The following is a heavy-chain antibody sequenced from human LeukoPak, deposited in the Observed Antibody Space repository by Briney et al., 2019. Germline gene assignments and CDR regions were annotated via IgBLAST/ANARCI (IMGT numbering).Heavy chain of an antibody. D-gene: IGHD6-13*01. Sequence: GGSLRLSCAASGFTFSSYWMHWVRQAPGKGLVWVSRINSDGSSTSYADSVKGRFTISRDNAKNTPYLQMNSLRAEDTAVYYCAREPGYSSSWYIPGYYYYYGMDVWGQGTTVTVSS. CDR1: GFTFSSYW. V-gene: IGHV3-74*01. CDR2: INSDGSST. CDR3: AREPGYSSSWYIPGYYYYYGMDV. J-gene: IGHJ6*02.